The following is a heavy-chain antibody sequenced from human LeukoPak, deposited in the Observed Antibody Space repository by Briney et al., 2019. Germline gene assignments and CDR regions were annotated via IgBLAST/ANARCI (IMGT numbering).Heavy chain of an antibody. CDR3: AKDKDPWKSTAISDFDY. CDR2: IRYDGSNK. Sequence: GGSLRLSCAASGFTFSTYGMHWVRQAPGKGLEWVAFIRYDGSNKYYADSVKGRFTISRDNSKNTLYLQVNSLRGEDTAVYFCAKDKDPWKSTAISDFDYWGQGTLVTASS. CDR1: GFTFSTYG. J-gene: IGHJ4*02. V-gene: IGHV3-30*02. D-gene: IGHD1-1*01.